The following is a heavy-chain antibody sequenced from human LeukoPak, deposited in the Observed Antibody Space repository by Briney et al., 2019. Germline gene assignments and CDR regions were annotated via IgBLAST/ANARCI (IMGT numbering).Heavy chain of an antibody. CDR2: ISSSSSYI. CDR1: GFAFSSYS. V-gene: IGHV3-21*01. CDR3: ARTPIHCSSTSCPRGGAFDI. J-gene: IGHJ3*02. Sequence: GGSLRLSCAASGFAFSSYSMNWVRQAPGKGLEWVSSISSSSSYIYYADSVKGRFTISRDNAKNSLYLQMNSLRSEDTAVYYCARTPIHCSSTSCPRGGAFDIWGQGTMVTVSS. D-gene: IGHD2-2*01.